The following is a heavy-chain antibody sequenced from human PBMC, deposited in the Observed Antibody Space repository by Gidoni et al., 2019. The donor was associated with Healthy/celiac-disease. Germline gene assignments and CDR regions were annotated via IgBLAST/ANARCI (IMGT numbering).Heavy chain of an antibody. D-gene: IGHD3-10*01. J-gene: IGHJ6*03. CDR2: IEQDGSEK. V-gene: IGHV3-7*03. Sequence: EVQLVESGGGLVQPGGSLRLSCAASGFTFSRYWMSWGRQAPGKGLEWVANIEQDGSEKDYVDSVKGRFTISRDNAKNSLYLQMNSLRAEDTAVYYCARGGEKGYYYYYYMDVWGKGTTVTVSS. CDR1: GFTFSRYW. CDR3: ARGGEKGYYYYYYMDV.